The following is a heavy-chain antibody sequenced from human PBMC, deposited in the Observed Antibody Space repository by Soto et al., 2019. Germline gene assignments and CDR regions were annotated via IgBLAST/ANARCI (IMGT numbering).Heavy chain of an antibody. CDR2: IYYRGNT. D-gene: IGHD3-9*01. V-gene: IGHV4-59*12. J-gene: IGHJ4*02. Sequence: SETLSLTCTVSGGPIGTYYWSWIRQPPGKGLEWIGYIYYRGNTNYNPSLKSRVTISVDTSRNQFSLKLSSVTAADTAVYYCAKGLASEKVDSWGQGILVTVSS. CDR1: GGPIGTYY. CDR3: AKGLASEKVDS.